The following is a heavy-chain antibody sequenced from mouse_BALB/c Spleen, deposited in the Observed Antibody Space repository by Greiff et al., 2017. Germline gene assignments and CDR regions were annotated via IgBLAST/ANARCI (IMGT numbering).Heavy chain of an antibody. CDR3: ARPYGSSYDYAMDY. V-gene: IGHV5-9-3*01. CDR2: ISSGGSYT. D-gene: IGHD1-1*01. CDR1: GFTFSSYA. J-gene: IGHJ4*01. Sequence: EVQGVESGGGLVKPGGSLKLSCAASGFTFSSYAMSWVRQTPEKRLEWVATISSGGSYTYYPDSVKGRFTISRDNAKNTLYLQMSSLRSEDTAMYYCARPYGSSYDYAMDYWGQGTSVTVSS.